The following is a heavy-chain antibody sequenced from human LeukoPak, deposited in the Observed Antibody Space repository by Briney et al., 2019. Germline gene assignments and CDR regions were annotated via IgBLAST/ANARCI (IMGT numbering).Heavy chain of an antibody. J-gene: IGHJ3*02. D-gene: IGHD6-6*01. Sequence: GESLKISCKGSGYSFTSYWIGWVRQMPGKGLEWMGIIYPGDSDTRYSPSFQGQVTISADKSISTAYLQWSSLKASDTAMDYCARPERDPSYAFDIWGQGTMVTVSS. CDR1: GYSFTSYW. CDR3: ARPERDPSYAFDI. CDR2: IYPGDSDT. V-gene: IGHV5-51*01.